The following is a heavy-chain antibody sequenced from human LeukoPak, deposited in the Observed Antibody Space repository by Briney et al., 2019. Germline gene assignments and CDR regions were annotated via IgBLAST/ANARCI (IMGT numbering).Heavy chain of an antibody. D-gene: IGHD5-12*01. V-gene: IGHV1-18*01. CDR2: ISAYSGHT. Sequence: ASVTVSCKASGYTFTTYGINWVRQAPGQGLEWMGWISAYSGHTNYAQKFHGRVTMTRDTSTTTVYMEMRSLRSDDTAVFYCARDYDDDSRCFGYWGQGTLVTVPS. CDR1: GYTFTTYG. CDR3: ARDYDDDSRCFGY. J-gene: IGHJ4*02.